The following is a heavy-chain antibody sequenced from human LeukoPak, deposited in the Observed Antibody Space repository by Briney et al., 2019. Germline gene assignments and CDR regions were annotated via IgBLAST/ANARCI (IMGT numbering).Heavy chain of an antibody. D-gene: IGHD3-9*01. CDR1: GFTFSSYS. Sequence: PGGSLRLSCAASGFTFSSYSMNWVRQAPGKGLEWVSSISSSSSYIYYAASVKGRFTISRDNAKNSLYLQMNSLGAEDTAVYYCARDHLPAYYDILTGTSNWFDPWGQGTLVTVSS. V-gene: IGHV3-21*01. CDR2: ISSSSSYI. J-gene: IGHJ5*02. CDR3: ARDHLPAYYDILTGTSNWFDP.